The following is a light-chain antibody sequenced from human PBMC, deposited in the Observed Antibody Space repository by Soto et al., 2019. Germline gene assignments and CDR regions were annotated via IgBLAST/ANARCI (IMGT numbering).Light chain of an antibody. V-gene: IGLV1-40*01. CDR2: GNS. CDR1: SSNIGAGYD. J-gene: IGLJ3*02. CDR3: QSYDSSLSGSV. Sequence: QSVLTQPPSVYGAPGQRVTISCTGSSSNIGAGYDVHWYQQLPGTAPKLLIYGNSNRPSGVPDRFSVSKSGTSASLAITGLQAEDEADYYCQSYDSSLSGSVFGGGTKLTVL.